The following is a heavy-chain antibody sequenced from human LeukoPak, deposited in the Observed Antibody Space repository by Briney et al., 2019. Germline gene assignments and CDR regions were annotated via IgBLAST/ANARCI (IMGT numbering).Heavy chain of an antibody. V-gene: IGHV3-23*01. CDR2: ITGSGGNT. CDR3: AKEKWFGELSPHYFDH. CDR1: GFTFSNYA. D-gene: IGHD3-10*01. Sequence: PGGSLRLSCAASGFTFSNYAMSWVRQAPGKGLEWVSGITGSGGNTYYAGSVKGPFTISRDNSKNTLYLQMNNVRAEDTAIYYCAKEKWFGELSPHYFDHWGQGTLVTVSS. J-gene: IGHJ4*02.